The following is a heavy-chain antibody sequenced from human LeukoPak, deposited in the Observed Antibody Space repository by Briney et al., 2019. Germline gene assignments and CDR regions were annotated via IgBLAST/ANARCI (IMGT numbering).Heavy chain of an antibody. CDR2: ISSSSSYI. CDR3: ARDCSGGSCCPKIYYYYGMDV. Sequence: GGSLRLSCAASGFTFSSYSMNWVRQAPGKGLEWVSSISSSSSYIYYADSVKGRFTISRDNAKNSLYLQMNSLRAEDTAVYYCARDCSGGSCCPKIYYYYGMDVWGQGTTVTVSS. D-gene: IGHD2-15*01. J-gene: IGHJ6*02. V-gene: IGHV3-21*01. CDR1: GFTFSSYS.